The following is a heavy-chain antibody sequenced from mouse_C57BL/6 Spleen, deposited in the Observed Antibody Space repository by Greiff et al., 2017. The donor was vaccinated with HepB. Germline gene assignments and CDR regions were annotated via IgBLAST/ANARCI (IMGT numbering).Heavy chain of an antibody. Sequence: VVKPGASVKMSCKAFGYTFTDYNMHWVKKSHGKSLEWTGYINPNNGSTSYNQKFKGKATLTVNKSSSTAYMELRSLTSEDSAVYYCARSTGIYFDYWGQGTTLTVSS. CDR3: ARSTGIYFDY. CDR2: INPNNGST. CDR1: GYTFTDYN. V-gene: IGHV1-22*01. D-gene: IGHD4-1*02. J-gene: IGHJ2*01.